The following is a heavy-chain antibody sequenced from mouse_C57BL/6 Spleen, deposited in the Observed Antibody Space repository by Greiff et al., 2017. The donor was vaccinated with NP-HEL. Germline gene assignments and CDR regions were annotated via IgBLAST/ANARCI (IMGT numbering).Heavy chain of an antibody. D-gene: IGHD1-1*01. V-gene: IGHV1-69*01. CDR2: IDPSDSYT. Sequence: QVQLQQPGAELVMPGASVKLSCKASGYTFTSYWMHWVKQRPGQGLEWIGEIDPSDSYTNYNQKFKGKSTLTVDKSSSTAYMQLSSLTSEDSAVYYCAAYYGSSSAWCAYWGQGTLVTVSA. CDR3: AAYYGSSSAWCAY. CDR1: GYTFTSYW. J-gene: IGHJ3*01.